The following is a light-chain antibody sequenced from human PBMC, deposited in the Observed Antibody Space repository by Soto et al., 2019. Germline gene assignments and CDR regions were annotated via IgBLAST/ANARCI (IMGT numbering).Light chain of an antibody. V-gene: IGLV2-23*01. J-gene: IGLJ1*01. CDR3: CSYADIKNHV. Sequence: QSVLTHSASVSWSPGHSITIACTGTSSDVGSYNLVSWYQQHPGKAPKLMIYEDNKRPSGVSNRFSGSKSGNTASLTISGLQAEEEADYYCCSYADIKNHVFGSGTKVTVL. CDR2: EDN. CDR1: SSDVGSYNL.